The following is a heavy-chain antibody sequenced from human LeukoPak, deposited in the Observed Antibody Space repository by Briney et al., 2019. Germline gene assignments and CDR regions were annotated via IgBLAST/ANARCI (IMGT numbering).Heavy chain of an antibody. J-gene: IGHJ4*02. CDR2: IGYDGRFK. Sequence: PGGSLRLSCVTSGFTFNNYPMHWVRQAPGKGLEWVAVIGYDGRFKFHSDSVKGRFTISRDDSKNTLYLQMNSLRPEDTALYYWARSPKTGGPEYFDYWGQGTLVTVST. V-gene: IGHV3-30*04. D-gene: IGHD3-10*01. CDR1: GFTFNNYP. CDR3: ARSPKTGGPEYFDY.